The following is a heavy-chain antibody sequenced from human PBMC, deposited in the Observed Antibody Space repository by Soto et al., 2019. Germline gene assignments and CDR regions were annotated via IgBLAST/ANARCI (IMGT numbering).Heavy chain of an antibody. CDR2: VGRFGNT. Sequence: GGSLRLSCEGSGFSFPDYDMDWVRQTPGKGLEWVAAVGRFGNTYYRDSVRGRFTISRDDSRNTVYLQMNRLRVEDTAVYFCAKEGRLRSPAGDYFDSWAQGSLVTVSS. CDR1: GFSFPDYD. J-gene: IGHJ4*02. V-gene: IGHV3-23*01. D-gene: IGHD3-10*01. CDR3: AKEGRLRSPAGDYFDS.